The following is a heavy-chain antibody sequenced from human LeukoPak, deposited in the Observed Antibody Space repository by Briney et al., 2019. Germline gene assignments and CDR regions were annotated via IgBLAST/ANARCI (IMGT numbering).Heavy chain of an antibody. CDR1: GGSISSGSYY. J-gene: IGHJ3*02. CDR3: ATTPQRGYSYGWGTDAFDI. CDR2: MYTSGST. V-gene: IGHV4-61*02. D-gene: IGHD5-18*01. Sequence: SQTLSLTCTVSGGSISSGSYYWSWLRQPAGKGLEWIGRMYTSGSTNYNPSLKSRVTISVDTSKNQFSLKLSSVTAADTAVYYCATTPQRGYSYGWGTDAFDIWGQGTMVTVSS.